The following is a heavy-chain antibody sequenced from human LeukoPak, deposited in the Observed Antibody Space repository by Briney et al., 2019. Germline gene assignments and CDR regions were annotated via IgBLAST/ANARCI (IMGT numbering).Heavy chain of an antibody. CDR1: GFTSSSYA. CDR2: ISYDGSNK. V-gene: IGHV3-30-3*01. D-gene: IGHD1-26*01. J-gene: IGHJ4*02. Sequence: GGSLRLSCAASGFTSSSYAMHWVRQAPGKGLECVAVISYDGSNKDYADSVKGRFTISRDNSKNTLYLQMNSLRTEDTAVYYCASPFSGSYYSYFDYWGQGTLVTVSS. CDR3: ASPFSGSYYSYFDY.